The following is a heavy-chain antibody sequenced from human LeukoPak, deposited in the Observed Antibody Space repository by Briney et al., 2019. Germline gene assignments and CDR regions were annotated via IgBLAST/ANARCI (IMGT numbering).Heavy chain of an antibody. CDR3: AKDIEVAITGHYFDL. V-gene: IGHV3-23*01. D-gene: IGHD3-22*01. J-gene: IGHJ2*01. CDR1: GFTFSSYA. Sequence: PGGSLRLSCAASGFTFSSYAMSWVRQAPGQGLEWLSAISGSGFSTHYADSVKGRFTISRDNSKTTLFLQMNSLRAEDTALYCCAKDIEVAITGHYFDLWGRGTLVAVSS. CDR2: ISGSGFST.